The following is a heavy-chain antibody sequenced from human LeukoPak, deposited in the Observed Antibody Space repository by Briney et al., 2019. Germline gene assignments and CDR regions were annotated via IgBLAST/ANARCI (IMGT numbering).Heavy chain of an antibody. CDR3: AAPLTYYYGSGNYSDY. V-gene: IGHV3-23*01. CDR1: GFTFSSYA. Sequence: GGSLRLSCAASGFTFSSYAMSWVRQAPGKGLEWVSAISGSGGSTYYADSVKGRFTISRDNSKNTLYLQMNSLRAEDTAVYYCAAPLTYYYGSGNYSDYWGQGTLVTVSS. J-gene: IGHJ4*02. D-gene: IGHD3-10*01. CDR2: ISGSGGST.